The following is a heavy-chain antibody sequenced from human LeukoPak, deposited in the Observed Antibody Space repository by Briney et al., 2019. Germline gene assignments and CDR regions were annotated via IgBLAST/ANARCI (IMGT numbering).Heavy chain of an antibody. CDR3: ATSSGVTTPFDY. J-gene: IGHJ4*02. V-gene: IGHV4-30-2*01. CDR2: IYHSGST. Sequence: SETLSLTCTVSGGSISSGGYYWSWIRQPPGKGLEWIGYIYHSGSTYYNPSLKSRVTISVDRSKNQFSLKLSSVTAADTAVYYCATSSGVTTPFDYWGQGTLVTVSS. D-gene: IGHD4-11*01. CDR1: GGSISSGGYY.